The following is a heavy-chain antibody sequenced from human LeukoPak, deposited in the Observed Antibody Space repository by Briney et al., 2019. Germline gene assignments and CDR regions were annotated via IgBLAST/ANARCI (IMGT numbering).Heavy chain of an antibody. CDR2: IIPILGIA. V-gene: IGHV1-69*04. CDR3: ARGGDGYHTTDY. CDR1: GGTFSSYA. J-gene: IGHJ4*02. D-gene: IGHD5-24*01. Sequence: ASVKVSCKASGGTFSSYAISWVRQAPGQGREWMGRIIPILGIANYAQKFQGRVTITADKSTSTAYMELSSLRSEDTAVYYCARGGDGYHTTDYWGQGTLVTVSS.